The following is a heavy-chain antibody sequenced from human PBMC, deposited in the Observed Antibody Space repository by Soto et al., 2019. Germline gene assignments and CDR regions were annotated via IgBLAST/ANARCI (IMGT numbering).Heavy chain of an antibody. CDR3: ARDRSAYRFVQYSQP. V-gene: IGHV3-21*06. CDR1: GFVFISYC. CDR2: GSSGRDVI. D-gene: IGHD3-3*01. J-gene: IGHJ1*01. Sequence: PGGYLGLSCAASGFVFISYCMVWVSLVLGQGLEWVASGSSGRDVIHYADSVKGRFTISRDNAQNFRYLQMDSLTCGGMAFYFCARDRSAYRFVQYSQPRGPGTLVTVSS.